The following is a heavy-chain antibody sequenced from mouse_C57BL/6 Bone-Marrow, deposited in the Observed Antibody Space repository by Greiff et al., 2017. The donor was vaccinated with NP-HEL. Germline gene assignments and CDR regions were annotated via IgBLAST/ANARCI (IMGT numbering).Heavy chain of an antibody. CDR2: IDPEDGET. V-gene: IGHV14-2*01. CDR3: ARSGRQLRPGTWFAY. D-gene: IGHD3-2*02. Sequence: EVQLQQSGAELVKPGASVKLSCTASGFNIKDYYMHWVKQRTEQGLEWIGRIDPEDGETKYAPKFQGKATITADPSSNTAYLPLSSRTSEDTAVYYCARSGRQLRPGTWFAYWGQGTLVTVSA. CDR1: GFNIKDYY. J-gene: IGHJ3*01.